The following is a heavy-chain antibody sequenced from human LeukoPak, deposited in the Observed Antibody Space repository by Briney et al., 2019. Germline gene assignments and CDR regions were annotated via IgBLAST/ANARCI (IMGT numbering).Heavy chain of an antibody. CDR3: VRDGRPLDY. D-gene: IGHD3/OR15-3a*01. CDR2: IKQDGGER. V-gene: IGHV3-7*01. CDR1: GFTFSNYA. Sequence: PGGSLRLSCAASGFTFSNYAMTWVRQPPGKGLEWVANIKQDGGERYYVDSVRGRFTISRDNSKNSLYLQMNSLRAEDTAVYYCVRDGRPLDYWGQGTLVIVS. J-gene: IGHJ4*02.